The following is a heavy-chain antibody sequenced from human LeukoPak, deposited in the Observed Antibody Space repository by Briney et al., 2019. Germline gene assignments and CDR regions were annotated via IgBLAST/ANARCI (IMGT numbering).Heavy chain of an antibody. CDR2: VSYDGTDT. V-gene: IGHV3-30-3*01. CDR1: GFTFTNYA. J-gene: IGHJ4*02. Sequence: PGRSLRLSCAASGFTFTNYAMNWVRQAPGKGLEWVATVSYDGTDTYYADSVKGRFTISRDNSKNTLYLQMNSLRAEDTAVYYCVRTPRQIVVVTTSLSPYFDYWGQGTLVTVSS. CDR3: VRTPRQIVVVTTSLSPYFDY. D-gene: IGHD3-22*01.